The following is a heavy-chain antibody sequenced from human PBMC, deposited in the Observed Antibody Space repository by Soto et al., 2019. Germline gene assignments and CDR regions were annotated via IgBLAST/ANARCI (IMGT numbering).Heavy chain of an antibody. CDR1: GFSFSTYE. J-gene: IGHJ4*02. D-gene: IGHD3-22*01. Sequence: GGSLRLSCAASGFSFSTYEMNWVRQAPGKGLEWVSYISSSSGSTIYYADSVRGRFTISRDNAKNSLYLQMNSLRAEDTAMYYCARQIYDSDTGPNFQYYFDSWGQGTPVTVSS. CDR2: ISSSSGSTI. V-gene: IGHV3-48*03. CDR3: ARQIYDSDTGPNFQYYFDS.